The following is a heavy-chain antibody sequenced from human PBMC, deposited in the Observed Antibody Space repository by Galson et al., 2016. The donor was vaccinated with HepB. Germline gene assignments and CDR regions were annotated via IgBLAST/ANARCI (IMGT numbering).Heavy chain of an antibody. V-gene: IGHV1-18*01. Sequence: SVKVSCKASGYTFGNYGISWVRQAPGQGLEWMAWISAYNGNSNTDYAQKFQGRVSMTTDPSTSTAYMELTSLKSDDTAVYYCAGDFCSGGSCSPPLGHWGQGTLVTVSS. CDR1: GYTFGNYG. CDR2: ISAYNGNSNT. CDR3: AGDFCSGGSCSPPLGH. D-gene: IGHD2-15*01. J-gene: IGHJ4*02.